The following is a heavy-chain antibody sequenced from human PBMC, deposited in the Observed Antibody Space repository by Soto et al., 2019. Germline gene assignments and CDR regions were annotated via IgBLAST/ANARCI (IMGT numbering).Heavy chain of an antibody. V-gene: IGHV3-23*01. CDR1: GFTFSSYA. J-gene: IGHJ4*02. CDR3: TKVTGSGSYTPEY. Sequence: EVQLLESGGGLVQPGGSLRLSCAASGFTFSSYAMSWVRQAPGRGLEWVSGISGSGSSTFHADSVKGRFTISRDNSKNTLYLQMNSLRAEDTALYYCTKVTGSGSYTPEYWGQGTLVTVSS. D-gene: IGHD1-26*01. CDR2: ISGSGSST.